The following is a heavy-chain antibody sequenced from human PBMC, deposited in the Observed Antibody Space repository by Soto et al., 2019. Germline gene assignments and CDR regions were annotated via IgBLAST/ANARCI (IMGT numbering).Heavy chain of an antibody. CDR3: VRGGNEVGGTIYLET. Sequence: PSETLSLTCTVSGGSVSSGSCYWSWIRQPPGKGLEWIGDIYHSGSTNYSPPLKSRVTISVDTSKNQFSLQLSSVTAADTAVYYCVRGGNEVGGTIYLETWGHGTRVTVSS. V-gene: IGHV4-61*01. CDR1: GGSVSSGSCY. D-gene: IGHD1-26*01. CDR2: IYHSGST. J-gene: IGHJ5*01.